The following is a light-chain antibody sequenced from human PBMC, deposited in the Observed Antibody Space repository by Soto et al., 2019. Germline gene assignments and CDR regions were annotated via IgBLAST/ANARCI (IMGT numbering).Light chain of an antibody. CDR3: QQYGSSPLFT. V-gene: IGKV3-20*01. CDR1: QSVSSSY. J-gene: IGKJ3*01. Sequence: EIVLTQSPGTLSLSPGERATLSCRASQSVSSSYLAWYQQKPGQAPRHLIYGASSRATGIPDRFSGSGSGTDFTLTISRLEPEDFAVYYCQQYGSSPLFTFGPGTKVHIK. CDR2: GAS.